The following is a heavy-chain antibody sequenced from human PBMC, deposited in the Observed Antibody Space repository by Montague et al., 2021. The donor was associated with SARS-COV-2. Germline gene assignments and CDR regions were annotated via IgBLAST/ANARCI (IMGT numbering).Heavy chain of an antibody. CDR2: TYYRSKWYN. J-gene: IGHJ5*02. D-gene: IGHD2-8*01. CDR3: ARDDPYCTNGVCYTGNWFDP. Sequence: CAISGDSVSSNSAAWNWIRQSPSSGLEWLGRTYYRSKWYNDYAVSVKSRISISPDTSKNQFSLQLNSVTPEDTAVYYCARDDPYCTNGVCYTGNWFDPWGQGTLVTVSA. CDR1: GDSVSSNSAA. V-gene: IGHV6-1*01.